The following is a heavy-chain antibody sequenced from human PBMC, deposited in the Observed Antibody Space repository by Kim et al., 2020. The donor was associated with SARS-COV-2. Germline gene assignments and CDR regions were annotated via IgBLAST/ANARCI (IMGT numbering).Heavy chain of an antibody. D-gene: IGHD3-10*01. CDR2: KKEDGSEE. CDR1: GFTFSSYW. V-gene: IGHV3-7*03. CDR3: AREDRRITMVRGVQAAFDI. Sequence: GGSLRLSCAASGFTFSSYWMSWVRQAPGKGLEWVAMKKEDGSEEHYVDSVKGRFTISRDNAKNSLYLQMNSLRAEDTAVYYCAREDRRITMVRGVQAAFDIWGQGTMVTVSS. J-gene: IGHJ3*02.